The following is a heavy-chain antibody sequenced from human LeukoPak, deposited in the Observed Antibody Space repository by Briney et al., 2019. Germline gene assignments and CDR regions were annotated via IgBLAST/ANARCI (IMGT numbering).Heavy chain of an antibody. D-gene: IGHD6-13*01. CDR2: INPTSRYI. J-gene: IGHJ4*02. CDR1: GFTFSSYT. CDR3: AREDPAAAGYYFDY. V-gene: IGHV3-21*01. Sequence: GGSLRLSCVVSGFTFSSYTMNWVRQAPGKGLEWVSSINPTSRYIYYADSVEGRFTISRDNAKNSLYLQMNSLRAEDTAVYYCAREDPAAAGYYFDYWGQGTLVTVSS.